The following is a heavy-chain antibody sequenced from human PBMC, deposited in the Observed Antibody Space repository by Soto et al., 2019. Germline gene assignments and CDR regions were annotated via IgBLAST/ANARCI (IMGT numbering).Heavy chain of an antibody. CDR3: ARDANGYFDY. CDR1: GFAVSSLY. Sequence: GGSLRLSCAASGFAVSSLYMNWVRQAPGKGLEWVSLIYGGVNTYYADSVKGRFTISRDTSKNTLYLQMNSLRAEDTALYYCARDANGYFDYWGQGTLVTVSS. D-gene: IGHD2-8*01. CDR2: IYGGVNT. J-gene: IGHJ4*02. V-gene: IGHV3-53*01.